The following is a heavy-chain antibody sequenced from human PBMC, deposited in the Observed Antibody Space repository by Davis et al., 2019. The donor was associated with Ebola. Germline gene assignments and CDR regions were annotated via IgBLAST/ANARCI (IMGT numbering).Heavy chain of an antibody. CDR2: IWYDGSNK. D-gene: IGHD1-20*01. J-gene: IGHJ6*02. V-gene: IGHV3-33*01. Sequence: GESLKISCAASGFTFSSYGMHWVRQAPGKGLEWVAVIWYDGSNKYYADSVKGRFTTSRDNSKNTLYLQMNSLRAEDTAVYYCAREVTGTTLSYYYYYGMDVWGQGTTVTVSS. CDR3: AREVTGTTLSYYYYYGMDV. CDR1: GFTFSSYG.